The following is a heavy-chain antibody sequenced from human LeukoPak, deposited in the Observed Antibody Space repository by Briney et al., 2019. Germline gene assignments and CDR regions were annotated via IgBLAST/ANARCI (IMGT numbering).Heavy chain of an antibody. CDR1: GFTVSSSY. CDR2: IYSGGSA. CDR3: ATLSAAAGYYFDN. D-gene: IGHD6-13*01. Sequence: GGSLRLSCAASGFTVSSSYMSWVRQAPGKGLEWVLVIYSGGSAYYADSVKGRFTISRDNSKNTLYLQMNSLRAEDTAVYHCATLSAAAGYYFDNWGQGTLVTVSS. V-gene: IGHV3-66*02. J-gene: IGHJ4*02.